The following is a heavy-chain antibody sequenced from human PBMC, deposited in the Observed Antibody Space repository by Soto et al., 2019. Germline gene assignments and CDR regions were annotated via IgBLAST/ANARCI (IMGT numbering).Heavy chain of an antibody. CDR2: IYYSGST. J-gene: IGHJ6*02. V-gene: IGHV4-59*01. D-gene: IGHD6-13*01. Sequence: QVQLQESGPGLVKPSETLSLTCTVSGGSISSYYWSWIRQPPGKGLEWIGYIYYSGSTNYNPSLKSPVTISVYTSKNPSSLKLSSVTAADTAVYYCARTPGIAAAGSYYYYGMDVWGQGTTVTVSS. CDR1: GGSISSYY. CDR3: ARTPGIAAAGSYYYYGMDV.